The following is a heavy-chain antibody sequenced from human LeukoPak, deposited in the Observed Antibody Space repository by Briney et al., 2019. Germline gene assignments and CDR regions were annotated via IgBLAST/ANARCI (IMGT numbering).Heavy chain of an antibody. CDR3: ARVGRYCSGGSCYGENWFDP. CDR1: GGSINYYY. Sequence: SETLSLTCTVSGGSINYYYWNWIRQPPGKGLEWIGYIHSSGNTRYNPSLRSRVTMSIETSKNQFSLRLTSVTPADTAVYYCARVGRYCSGGSCYGENWFDPWGQGTLVTVSS. CDR2: IHSSGNT. J-gene: IGHJ5*02. V-gene: IGHV4-59*01. D-gene: IGHD2-15*01.